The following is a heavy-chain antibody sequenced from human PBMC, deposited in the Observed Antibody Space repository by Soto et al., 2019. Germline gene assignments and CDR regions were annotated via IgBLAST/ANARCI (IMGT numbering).Heavy chain of an antibody. Sequence: PGESLKISCNGSGYSFTSYWIGWVRQMPGKGLEWMGIIYPGDSDTRYSPSFQGQVTISADKSISTAYLQWSSLKASDTAMYYCARFGSSSPYYYYGMDVWGQGTTVTVSS. CDR2: IYPGDSDT. CDR3: ARFGSSSPYYYYGMDV. V-gene: IGHV5-51*01. D-gene: IGHD6-6*01. CDR1: GYSFTSYW. J-gene: IGHJ6*02.